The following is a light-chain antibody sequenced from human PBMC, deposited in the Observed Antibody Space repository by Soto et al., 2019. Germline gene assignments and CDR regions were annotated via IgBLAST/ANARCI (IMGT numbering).Light chain of an antibody. V-gene: IGKV3-15*01. CDR1: QSVSSN. CDR3: QQYNNWTPLT. CDR2: GAS. J-gene: IGKJ4*01. Sequence: EIVMTQSPASLSVSPGERATLSCRASQSVSSNLAWYQQKPGQAPRLLIYGASTRATGIPGRFSGSGSGTEFTLTISSLPSEDVAVYYCQQYNNWTPLTFGGGSKVDIK.